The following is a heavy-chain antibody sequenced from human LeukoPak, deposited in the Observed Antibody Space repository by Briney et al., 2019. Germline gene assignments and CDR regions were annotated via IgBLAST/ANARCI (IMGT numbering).Heavy chain of an antibody. J-gene: IGHJ6*02. CDR3: TTVDIVATIQGGFWYYGMDV. CDR2: IKSKTDGGTT. D-gene: IGHD5-12*01. Sequence: GGSLRLSCAASGFTFSNAWMSWVRQAPGKGLERVGRIKSKTDGGTTDYAAPVKGRFTISRDDSKNTLYLQMNSLKTEDTAVYYCTTVDIVATIQGGFWYYGMDVWGQGTTVTVSS. CDR1: GFTFSNAW. V-gene: IGHV3-15*01.